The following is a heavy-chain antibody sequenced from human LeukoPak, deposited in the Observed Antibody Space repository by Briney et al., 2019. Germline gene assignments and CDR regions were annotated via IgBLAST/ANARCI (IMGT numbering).Heavy chain of an antibody. Sequence: PGGSLRLSCAASGFTFSSYAMGWVRQAPGKGLEWVSDISGSGGRTYYADSVKGRFTISRDDSKKMLYLQMNSRRPEDTAVYYCARGRRAGGITMIRGVKDRGWFDPWGQGTLVTVSS. CDR1: GFTFSSYA. J-gene: IGHJ5*02. D-gene: IGHD3-10*01. V-gene: IGHV3-23*01. CDR3: ARGRRAGGITMIRGVKDRGWFDP. CDR2: ISGSGGRT.